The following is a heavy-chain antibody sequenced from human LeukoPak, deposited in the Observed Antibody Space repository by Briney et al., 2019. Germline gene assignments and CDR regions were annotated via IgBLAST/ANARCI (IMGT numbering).Heavy chain of an antibody. D-gene: IGHD6-13*01. J-gene: IGHJ4*02. CDR1: GDSISSSSYY. CDR3: ARRTHSSSWRSTWD. CDR2: IYYSGST. Sequence: PSETLSLTCTVSGDSISSSSYYWGWIRQPPGKGLEWIGSIYYSGSTYYNPSLKSRVTISVDTSKNQFSLKLSSVTAADTAVYYCARRTHSSSWRSTWDWGQGTLVTVSS. V-gene: IGHV4-39*01.